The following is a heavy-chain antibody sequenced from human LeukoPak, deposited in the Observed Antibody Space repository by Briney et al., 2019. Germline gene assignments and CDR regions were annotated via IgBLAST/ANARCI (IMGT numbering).Heavy chain of an antibody. Sequence: GGSLRLSCAASGFTVSSNYVSWVRQAPGKGLEWVSVIYSGGSTYYADSVRGRFTISRDKSKNTLYPQMNSLRVEDTAVYYCARGLYVDTTMPILYWGQGTLVTVSS. CDR1: GFTVSSNY. V-gene: IGHV3-53*01. CDR2: IYSGGST. CDR3: ARGLYVDTTMPILY. D-gene: IGHD5-18*01. J-gene: IGHJ4*02.